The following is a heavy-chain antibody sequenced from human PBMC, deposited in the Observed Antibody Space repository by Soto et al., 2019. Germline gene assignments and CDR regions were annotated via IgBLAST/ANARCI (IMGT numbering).Heavy chain of an antibody. D-gene: IGHD1-1*01. V-gene: IGHV3-23*01. Sequence: LRLSCAASGFTFSSYAMSWVRQAPGKGLEWVSAISGSGGSTYYADSVKGRFTISRDNSKNTLYLQMNSLRAEDTAVYYCAKPRRRGNEYYFDYWGQGTLVTVSS. CDR1: GFTFSSYA. J-gene: IGHJ4*02. CDR3: AKPRRRGNEYYFDY. CDR2: ISGSGGST.